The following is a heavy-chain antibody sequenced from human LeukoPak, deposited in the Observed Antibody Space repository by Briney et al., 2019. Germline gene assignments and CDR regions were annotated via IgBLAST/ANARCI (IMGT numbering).Heavy chain of an antibody. CDR1: GGSFSGYY. CDR3: ARTYYGGNSPLFDY. V-gene: IGHV4-34*01. Sequence: PSETLSLTCAVYGGSFSGYYWSWIRQPPGKGLEWIGEINHSGSTNYNPSLKSRVTISVDTSKNQFSLRLSSVTAADTAVYYCARTYYGGNSPLFDYWGQGTLVTVSS. D-gene: IGHD4-23*01. CDR2: INHSGST. J-gene: IGHJ4*02.